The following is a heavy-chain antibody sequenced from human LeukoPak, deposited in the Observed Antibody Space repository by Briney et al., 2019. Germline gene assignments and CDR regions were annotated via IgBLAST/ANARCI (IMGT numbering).Heavy chain of an antibody. CDR2: INPNSGGT. V-gene: IGHV1-2*06. CDR3: ARGAGGSDY. J-gene: IGHJ4*02. D-gene: IGHD3-16*01. Sequence: GASVKVSCKASGYTFTSYDVNWVRQATGQGLEWMGRINPNSGGTNYAQKFQGRVTMTRDTSISTAYMELSRLRSDDTAVYYCARGAGGSDYWGQGTLVTVSS. CDR1: GYTFTSYD.